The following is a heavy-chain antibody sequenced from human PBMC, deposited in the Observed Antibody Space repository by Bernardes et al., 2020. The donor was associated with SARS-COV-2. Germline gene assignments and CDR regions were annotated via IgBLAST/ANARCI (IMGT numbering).Heavy chain of an antibody. CDR2: IIGAGIST. D-gene: IGHD3-10*01. Sequence: GGSLRLSCAASGFTFSSYWLHWFRQAPGKGLVWVSCIIGAGISTSYAASVKGRFTISRDNAKNSLYLQLNSLRAEDTAVYYCARDLVQAVIMDYYYYMDVWGKGTTVTVSS. V-gene: IGHV3-74*01. CDR3: ARDLVQAVIMDYYYYMDV. J-gene: IGHJ6*03. CDR1: GFTFSSYW.